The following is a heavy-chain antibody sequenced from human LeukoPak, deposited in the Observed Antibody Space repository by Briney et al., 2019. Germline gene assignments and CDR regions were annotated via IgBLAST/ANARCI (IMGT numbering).Heavy chain of an antibody. Sequence: PSETLSLTCTVSGGSISSYYWSWIRQPAGKGLESIGHISTSGSTNYNPSLKSRVTISVDTSKNQFSLKLSSVTAADTAVYYCARDLKGYNYFDYWGQGTLVTVSS. V-gene: IGHV4-4*07. CDR1: GGSISSYY. CDR2: ISTSGST. J-gene: IGHJ4*02. D-gene: IGHD5-24*01. CDR3: ARDLKGYNYFDY.